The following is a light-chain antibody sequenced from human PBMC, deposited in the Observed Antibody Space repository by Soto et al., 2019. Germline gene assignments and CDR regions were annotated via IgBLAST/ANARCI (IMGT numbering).Light chain of an antibody. CDR3: QQYGSSGT. V-gene: IGKV3-20*01. Sequence: EIVLTQSPGTPSSLAGERAPLSCRASQSVSSSCLAWYQQKPGQAPRLLISGASSRATGIPDRFSGSGSGTDFTLTISRLEPEDFAVYYCQQYGSSGTFGQGTKVDIK. J-gene: IGKJ1*01. CDR2: GAS. CDR1: QSVSSSC.